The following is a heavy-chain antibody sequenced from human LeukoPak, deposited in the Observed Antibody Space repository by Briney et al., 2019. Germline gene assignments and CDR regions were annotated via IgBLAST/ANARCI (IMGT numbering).Heavy chain of an antibody. J-gene: IGHJ6*03. CDR3: ARVGSSSFYYYYYMDV. Sequence: KPSETLSLTCAVYGGSFSGYYWSWIRQPPGKGLEWIGEINHSGSTNYNPSLKSRVTISVDTSKNQFSLKLSSVTAADTAVYYCARVGSSSFYYYYYMDVWGKGTTVTVSS. CDR1: GGSFSGYY. V-gene: IGHV4-34*01. CDR2: INHSGST. D-gene: IGHD6-6*01.